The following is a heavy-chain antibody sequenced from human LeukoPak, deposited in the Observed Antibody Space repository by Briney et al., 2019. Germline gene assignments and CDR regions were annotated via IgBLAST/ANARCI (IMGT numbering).Heavy chain of an antibody. J-gene: IGHJ6*02. CDR1: AFIFSGHW. D-gene: IGHD3-22*01. V-gene: IGHV3-7*01. CDR2: IKEDGGER. Sequence: QPGGSLRLSCEGSAFIFSGHWMNWVRQTPGKGLEWVASIKEDGGERQYVDSVKGRFSISRDNSKNTLYLQMNSLRAEDTAVYYCARDPIPLYYYDSSGYYYYYGMDVWGQGTTVTVSS. CDR3: ARDPIPLYYYDSSGYYYYYGMDV.